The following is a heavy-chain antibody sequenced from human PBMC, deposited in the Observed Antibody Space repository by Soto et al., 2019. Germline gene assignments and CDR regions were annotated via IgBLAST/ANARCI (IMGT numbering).Heavy chain of an antibody. V-gene: IGHV3-30-3*01. J-gene: IGHJ4*02. CDR2: ISYDGGNE. CDR1: GFTFSSYA. CDR3: SSGDS. D-gene: IGHD6-6*01. Sequence: GGSLSLSCAASGFTFSSYAMHWVRQAPGKGLEWVAVISYDGGNEYYADSVRGRFTISRDNSKNTLYLQMNSLRADDTAVYYCSSGDSWGQGTLVTVSS.